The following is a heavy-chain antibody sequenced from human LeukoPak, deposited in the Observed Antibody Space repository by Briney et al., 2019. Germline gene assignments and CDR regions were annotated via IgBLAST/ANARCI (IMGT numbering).Heavy chain of an antibody. Sequence: GSSVKVSCKASGGTFSSYAISWVRQAPGQGLEWMGRINPNSGGTNYAQKFQGRVTMTRDTSISTAYMELSRLRSDDTAVYYCARDVEGIAAAGSDYWGQGTPVTVSS. CDR2: INPNSGGT. J-gene: IGHJ4*02. V-gene: IGHV1-2*06. CDR3: ARDVEGIAAAGSDY. D-gene: IGHD6-13*01. CDR1: GGTFSSYA.